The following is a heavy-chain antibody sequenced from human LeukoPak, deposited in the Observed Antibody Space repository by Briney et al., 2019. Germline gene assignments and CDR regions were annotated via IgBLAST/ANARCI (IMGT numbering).Heavy chain of an antibody. CDR2: INHSGST. CDR1: GGSFSGYY. V-gene: IGHV4-34*01. CDR3: ARVKHYIWGSYRYVWFDP. D-gene: IGHD3-16*02. J-gene: IGHJ5*02. Sequence: KPSETLSLTCAVYGGSFSGYYWSWIRQPPGKGLGWIGEINHSGSTNYNPSLKSRVTISVDTSKNQFSLKLSSVTAADTAVYYCARVKHYIWGSYRYVWFDPWGQGTLVTVSS.